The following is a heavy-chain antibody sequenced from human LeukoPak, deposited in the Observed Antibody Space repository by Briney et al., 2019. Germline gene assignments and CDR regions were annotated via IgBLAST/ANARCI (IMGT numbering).Heavy chain of an antibody. V-gene: IGHV1-18*01. CDR1: GYTFTSYA. D-gene: IGHD1-26*01. Sequence: ASVKVSCKASGYTFTSYAMNWVRQAPGQGLEWMGWISAYNGNTNYAQKLQGRVTMTTDTSTSTAYMELRSLRSDDTAVYYCATSGSGSYYFSADISYFDPWGQGTLVTVSS. CDR2: ISAYNGNT. J-gene: IGHJ5*02. CDR3: ATSGSGSYYFSADISYFDP.